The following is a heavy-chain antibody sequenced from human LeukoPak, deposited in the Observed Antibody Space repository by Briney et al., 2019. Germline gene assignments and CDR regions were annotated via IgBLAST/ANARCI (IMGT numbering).Heavy chain of an antibody. Sequence: GESLKISCKGSGYTISRYWIGWMRLMPGKGLEWMGNIYPSESTARYSPSFQGQVTISADESSNTAYLQWSSLKASDTAMYYCAIRYSSSWNYFDYWGQGTVVTVSS. CDR2: IYPSESTA. D-gene: IGHD6-13*01. CDR1: GYTISRYW. CDR3: AIRYSSSWNYFDY. V-gene: IGHV5-51*01. J-gene: IGHJ4*02.